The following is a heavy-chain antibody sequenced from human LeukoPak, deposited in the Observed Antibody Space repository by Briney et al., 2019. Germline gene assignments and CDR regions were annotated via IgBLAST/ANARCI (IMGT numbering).Heavy chain of an antibody. D-gene: IGHD6-19*01. CDR2: IYTSGTT. CDR1: GGSISSYY. Sequence: SETLSLTCIVSGGSISSYYWTWILQPAGKGLEWIGRIYTSGTTNYNPSLKSRVTISVDTSKNQFSLKLSSVTAADTAVYYCARVEQWLASDAFDIWGQGTMVTVSS. CDR3: ARVEQWLASDAFDI. J-gene: IGHJ3*02. V-gene: IGHV4-4*07.